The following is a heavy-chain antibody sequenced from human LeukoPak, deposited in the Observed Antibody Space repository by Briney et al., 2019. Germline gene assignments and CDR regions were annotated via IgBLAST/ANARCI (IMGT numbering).Heavy chain of an antibody. D-gene: IGHD6-13*01. V-gene: IGHV1-2*02. J-gene: IGHJ4*02. CDR1: GYTFTGYY. CDR3: ARSGYSSNWSAFDY. Sequence: ASVKVSCKASGYTFTGYYMHWVRQAPGQGLEWMGWINPNSGGTNYAQKFQGRVTMTRDTSISTAYMELSRLRSDDTAVYYCARSGYSSNWSAFDYWGQGTLVTVSS. CDR2: INPNSGGT.